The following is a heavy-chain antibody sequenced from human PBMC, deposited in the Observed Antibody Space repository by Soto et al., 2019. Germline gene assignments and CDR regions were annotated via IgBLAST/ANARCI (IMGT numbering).Heavy chain of an antibody. V-gene: IGHV4-39*01. CDR3: ACSWYHPVNWFDP. CDR1: GGSISSSSYY. D-gene: IGHD6-13*01. Sequence: PSETLSLTCTVSGGSISSSSYYWGWIRQPPGKGLEWIGSIYYSGSTYYNPSLKSRVTISVDTSKNQFSLKLSSVTAADTAVYYCACSWYHPVNWFDPWGQGTLVTVSS. CDR2: IYYSGST. J-gene: IGHJ5*02.